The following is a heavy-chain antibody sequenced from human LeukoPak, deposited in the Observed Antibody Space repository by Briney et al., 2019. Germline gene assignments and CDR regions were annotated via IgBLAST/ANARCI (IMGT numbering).Heavy chain of an antibody. CDR3: ARVVVVAATRWFDP. J-gene: IGHJ5*02. CDR1: GFTFSSYS. CDR2: ISSSSSYI. V-gene: IGHV3-21*01. Sequence: GSLRLSCAASGFTFSSYSMNWVRQAPGKGLEWVSSISSSSSYIYYADSVKGRFTISRDNAKNSLYLQMNSLRAEDTAVYYCARVVVVAATRWFDPWGQGTLVTVSS. D-gene: IGHD2-15*01.